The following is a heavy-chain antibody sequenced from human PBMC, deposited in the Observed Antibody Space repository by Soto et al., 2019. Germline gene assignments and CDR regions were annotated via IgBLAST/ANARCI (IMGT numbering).Heavy chain of an antibody. D-gene: IGHD3-22*01. J-gene: IGHJ4*02. CDR1: GFTFSSYA. V-gene: IGHV3-23*01. CDR2: ISGSGGST. CDR3: AKVAITMIVVVRYFDY. Sequence: GGSLRLSCAASGFTFSSYAMSWVRQAPGKGLEWVSAISGSGGSTYYADSVKGRFTISRDNSKNTLYLQMNSLRAEDTAVYYCAKVAITMIVVVRYFDYWGQGTLVTVSS.